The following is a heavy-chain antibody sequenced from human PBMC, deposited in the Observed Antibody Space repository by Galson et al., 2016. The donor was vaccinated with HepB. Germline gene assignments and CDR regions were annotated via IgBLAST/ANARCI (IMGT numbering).Heavy chain of an antibody. V-gene: IGHV4-59*08. Sequence: SETLSLTCTVSGGSISIYYWAWIRKSPGKGLEWIGHVYYSGSTTYNPSLESRVTISVDTFENQFSLKLSSVTAADTAFYYCARLNDFWTGYFDFWGQGIPVTVSS. J-gene: IGHJ4*02. D-gene: IGHD3/OR15-3a*01. CDR1: GGSISIYY. CDR2: VYYSGST. CDR3: ARLNDFWTGYFDF.